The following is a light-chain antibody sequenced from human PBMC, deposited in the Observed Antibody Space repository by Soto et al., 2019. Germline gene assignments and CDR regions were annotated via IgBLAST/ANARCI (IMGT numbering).Light chain of an antibody. J-gene: IGKJ1*01. V-gene: IGKV3-20*01. CDR1: QSVSSSH. CDR3: QQNGSSPRT. Sequence: EIVLTQSPGTLSLSPGERATLSCRACQSVSSSHLAWYQQKPGPAPRLLIYGASSRATGIPDRISGSGSGTDFTLAISRREPEDFAVYYCQQNGSSPRTFGQGTKVEVK. CDR2: GAS.